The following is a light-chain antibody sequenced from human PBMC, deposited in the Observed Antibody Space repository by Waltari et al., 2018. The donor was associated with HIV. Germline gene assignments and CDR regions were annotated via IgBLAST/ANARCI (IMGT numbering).Light chain of an antibody. Sequence: ILMTQSPSTLSAFVGDRVSITCRASLSVNTWLAWYQQKPGRPPKLLIYKSSILQVGVPTRFSGSGSRTKFTLTITSLQPDDFATYYCQQYDSDPSFGQGTRL. CDR3: QQYDSDPS. V-gene: IGKV1-5*03. CDR2: KSS. CDR1: LSVNTW. J-gene: IGKJ5*01.